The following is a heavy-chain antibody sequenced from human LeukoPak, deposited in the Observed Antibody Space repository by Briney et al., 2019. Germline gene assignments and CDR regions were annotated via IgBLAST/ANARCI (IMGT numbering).Heavy chain of an antibody. J-gene: IGHJ4*02. CDR3: VRDRGTYRPIDY. D-gene: IGHD1-26*01. Sequence: GGSLRLSCAAAAFSLNAYNMNWVRQAPGKGLEWVSSISYTGTYIYYADSVKGRFTISRDNAQNSLYLQMNSLRAEDTAIYYCVRDRGTYRPIDYWGQGTLVTVSS. CDR2: ISYTGTYI. CDR1: AFSLNAYN. V-gene: IGHV3-21*04.